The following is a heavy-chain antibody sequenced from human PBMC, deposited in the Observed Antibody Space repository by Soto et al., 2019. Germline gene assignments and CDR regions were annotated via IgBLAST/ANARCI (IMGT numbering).Heavy chain of an antibody. D-gene: IGHD6-19*01. CDR1: GYSFTSYW. V-gene: IGHV5-51*01. Sequence: GESLKISCKTSGYSFTSYWIGWVRQMPGKGLELMGIIYPGDSDTRYRPSFQGQVTISADKSISTAYLQWSSLKASDTAMYYCARPFDTSGWYDSWGQGTMVTASS. CDR3: ARPFDTSGWYDS. J-gene: IGHJ5*01. CDR2: IYPGDSDT.